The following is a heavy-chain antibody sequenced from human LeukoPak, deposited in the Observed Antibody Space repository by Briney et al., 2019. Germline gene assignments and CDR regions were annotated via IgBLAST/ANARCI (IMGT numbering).Heavy chain of an antibody. CDR2: IYYSGST. J-gene: IGHJ4*02. Sequence: SETLSLTCTVSGGSISSSSYYWGWIRQPPGKGLEWIGSIYYSGSTYYNPSLKSRVAISVDTSNKHFSLKLSSVTAADTAVYYCARSPRGLAPRIVFDYWGQGTLVTVSS. CDR1: GGSISSSSYY. CDR3: ARSPRGLAPRIVFDY. V-gene: IGHV4-39*07. D-gene: IGHD2/OR15-2a*01.